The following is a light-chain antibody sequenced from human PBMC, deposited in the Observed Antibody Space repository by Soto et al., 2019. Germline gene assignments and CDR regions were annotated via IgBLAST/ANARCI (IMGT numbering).Light chain of an antibody. V-gene: IGKV3-11*01. CDR1: QTVSRY. J-gene: IGKJ2*01. Sequence: EIVLTQSPATLSLSPGERATLSCRASQTVSRYLAWFQQKPGQAPRLLIYGVSNRATGIPARFSASGSGTDFTLAISSLEPEDFVVYYCQQRCNWGMYTFGQGTKLEIK. CDR3: QQRCNWGMYT. CDR2: GVS.